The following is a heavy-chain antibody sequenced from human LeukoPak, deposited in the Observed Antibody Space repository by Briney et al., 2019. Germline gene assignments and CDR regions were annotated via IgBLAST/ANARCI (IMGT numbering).Heavy chain of an antibody. CDR1: GFTFGSYW. CDR2: INSDGSST. CDR3: ARAGGLGVQNYYYYMDV. D-gene: IGHD3/OR15-3a*01. Sequence: PGGSLRLSCSASGFTFGSYWMHWVRQAPGGVLVWVSRINSDGSSTSYADSVKGRFIISRDTTKNTLYLQMNSLRAEDTAVYYCARAGGLGVQNYYYYMDVWGKGTTVTVSS. V-gene: IGHV3-74*01. J-gene: IGHJ6*03.